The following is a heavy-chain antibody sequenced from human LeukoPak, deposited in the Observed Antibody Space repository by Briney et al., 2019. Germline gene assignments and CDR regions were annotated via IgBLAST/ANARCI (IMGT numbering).Heavy chain of an antibody. J-gene: IGHJ4*02. CDR2: IWYDGTKK. Sequence: GGSLRLSCAESGFTLSNYGMHWVRQAPGRGLEWVAVIWYDGTKKYYADSVRGRFTISRDSSKNTLYLQMNSLRAEDTAVYYCAKSGRNWAYLEYWGQGTLVTVSS. CDR3: AKSGRNWAYLEY. V-gene: IGHV3-33*06. D-gene: IGHD7-27*01. CDR1: GFTLSNYG.